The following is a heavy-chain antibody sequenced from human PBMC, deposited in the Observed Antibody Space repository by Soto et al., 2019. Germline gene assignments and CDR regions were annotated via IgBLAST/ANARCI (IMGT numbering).Heavy chain of an antibody. D-gene: IGHD3-3*01. CDR3: ARGRVLRFLEWSPDY. Sequence: ASVKVSCKASGYTFTGYYVHWVRQAPGQGLEWMGWINPNSGGTNYAQKFQGRVTMTRDTSISTAYMELSRLRSDDTAVYYCARGRVLRFLEWSPDYWGQGTLVTVSS. CDR1: GYTFTGYY. CDR2: INPNSGGT. V-gene: IGHV1-2*02. J-gene: IGHJ4*02.